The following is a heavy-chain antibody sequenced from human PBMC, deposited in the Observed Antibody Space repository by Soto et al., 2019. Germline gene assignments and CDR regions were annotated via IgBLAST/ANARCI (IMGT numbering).Heavy chain of an antibody. CDR2: ISAYNGNR. Sequence: QVPLVQSGAEVKKPGASVKVSCKASGYTFFNYGISWVRQAPGQGRAWMGWISAYNGNRNYAGKFQGRATMTTETSTSTAYMELRSLRSDDTAVYYCARDGITLAGSFDYWGQGTLVTVSS. CDR3: ARDGITLAGSFDY. D-gene: IGHD6-19*01. CDR1: GYTFFNYG. V-gene: IGHV1-18*01. J-gene: IGHJ4*02.